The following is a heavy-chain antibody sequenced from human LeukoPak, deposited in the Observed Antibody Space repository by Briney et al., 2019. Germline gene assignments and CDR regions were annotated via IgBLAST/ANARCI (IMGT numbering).Heavy chain of an antibody. CDR1: GYTFTGYY. Sequence: ASVKVSCKASGYTFTGYYIHWVRQAPGQGLEWLTWINPNTGGTSSAQRFKGRISMTRDKSISTVYMELSSLTPDDMGVYYCARDRGRQHHEIPAGNMDVWGKGTTVTISS. CDR3: ARDRGRQHHEIPAGNMDV. D-gene: IGHD3-10*01. J-gene: IGHJ6*03. V-gene: IGHV1-2*02. CDR2: INPNTGGT.